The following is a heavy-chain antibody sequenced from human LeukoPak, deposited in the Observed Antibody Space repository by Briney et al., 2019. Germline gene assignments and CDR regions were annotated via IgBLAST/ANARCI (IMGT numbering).Heavy chain of an antibody. V-gene: IGHV3-49*04. CDR3: TRFLEWLCALDY. J-gene: IGHJ4*02. CDR1: GFTFGDYA. Sequence: GGSLRLSGTASGFTFGDYAMSWVRQAPGKGLEWVGFIRSKAYGGTTEYAASVKGRFTISRDDSKSIAYLQMNSLKTEDTAVYYCTRFLEWLCALDYWGQGTLVTVSS. CDR2: IRSKAYGGTT. D-gene: IGHD3-3*01.